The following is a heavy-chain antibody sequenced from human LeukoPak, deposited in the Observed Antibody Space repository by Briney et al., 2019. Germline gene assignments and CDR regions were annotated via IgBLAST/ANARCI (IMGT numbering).Heavy chain of an antibody. CDR3: ARVWITFGGVIAQFDY. CDR2: INAGNGNT. V-gene: IGHV1-3*01. D-gene: IGHD3-16*02. CDR1: GYTFTSYA. J-gene: IGHJ4*02. Sequence: ASVKVSCKASGYTFTSYAMHWVRQAPGQRLEWMGWINAGNGNTKYSQKFQGRVTITRDTSASIAYMELSSLRSEDTAVYYCARVWITFGGVIAQFDYWGQGTLVTVSS.